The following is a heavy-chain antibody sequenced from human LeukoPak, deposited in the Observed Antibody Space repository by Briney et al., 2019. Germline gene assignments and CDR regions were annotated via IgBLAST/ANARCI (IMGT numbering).Heavy chain of an antibody. CDR1: GGSITTTTYY. V-gene: IGHV4-39*07. CDR2: IYYSGNT. D-gene: IGHD4-17*01. J-gene: IGHJ4*02. CDR3: ARGPGGDYLLDY. Sequence: SETLSLTCTVSGGSITTTTYYWGWIRQPPGKGLEWIGSIYYSGNTYYNPSLKSRVTISLDTSKNQFSLKVSSVTAADTAVYYCARGPGGDYLLDYWGQGTLVTVSS.